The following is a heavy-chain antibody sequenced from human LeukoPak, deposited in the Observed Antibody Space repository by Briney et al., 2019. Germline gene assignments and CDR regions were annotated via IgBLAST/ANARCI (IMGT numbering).Heavy chain of an antibody. D-gene: IGHD3-10*01. CDR2: ISSSSSTI. J-gene: IGHJ4*02. V-gene: IGHV3-48*01. CDR3: ARAPLLWFGELGADY. Sequence: GGSLRLSCAASGFTFSSYSMNWVRQAPGKGLEWVSYISSSSSTIYYADSVKGRFTISRDNAKNSLYLQMNSLRAEDTAVYYCARAPLLWFGELGADYWGQGTLVTASS. CDR1: GFTFSSYS.